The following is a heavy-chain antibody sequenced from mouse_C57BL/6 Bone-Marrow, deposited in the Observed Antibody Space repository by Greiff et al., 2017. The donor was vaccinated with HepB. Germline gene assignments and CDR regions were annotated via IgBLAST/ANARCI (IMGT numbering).Heavy chain of an antibody. CDR3: ARDYYGSPYYYAMDY. D-gene: IGHD1-1*01. V-gene: IGHV5-4*01. Sequence: DVQLQESGGGLVKPGGSLKLSCAASGFTFSSYAMSWVRQTPEKRLEWVATISDGGSYTYYPDNVKGRFTISRDNAKNNLYLQMSHLKSEDTAMYYCARDYYGSPYYYAMDYWGQGTSVTVSS. CDR2: ISDGGSYT. CDR1: GFTFSSYA. J-gene: IGHJ4*01.